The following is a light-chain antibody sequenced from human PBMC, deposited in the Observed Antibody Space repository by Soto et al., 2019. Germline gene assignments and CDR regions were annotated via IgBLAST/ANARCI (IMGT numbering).Light chain of an antibody. Sequence: QLVLTQPPSASGTPGQRVTISCSGSSSNIGSNTVNWYQQFPGTAPKVLIHSTNQRPSGVPDRFSASKSGTSASLAISGLRSEDEADYDCATWDDSLNGRVFGGGTKVTVL. CDR1: SSNIGSNT. CDR3: ATWDDSLNGRV. V-gene: IGLV1-44*01. J-gene: IGLJ3*02. CDR2: STN.